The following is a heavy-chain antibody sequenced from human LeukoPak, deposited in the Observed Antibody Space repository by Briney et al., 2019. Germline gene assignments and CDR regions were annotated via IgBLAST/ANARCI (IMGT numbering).Heavy chain of an antibody. Sequence: KPSGTLSLTCTVSGGSISSSSYYWGWIRQPPGKGLEWIGSIYYSGSTYYNPSLKSRVTISVDTSKNQFSLKLSSVTAADTAVYYCAREVNPRIWSGYYADYFDYWGQGTLVTVSS. J-gene: IGHJ4*02. D-gene: IGHD3-3*01. V-gene: IGHV4-39*07. CDR2: IYYSGST. CDR1: GGSISSSSYY. CDR3: AREVNPRIWSGYYADYFDY.